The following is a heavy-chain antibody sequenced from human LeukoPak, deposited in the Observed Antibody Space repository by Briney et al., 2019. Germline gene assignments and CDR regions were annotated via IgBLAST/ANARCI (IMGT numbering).Heavy chain of an antibody. CDR3: ARPSHDDSSGYSYDY. V-gene: IGHV5-51*01. D-gene: IGHD3-22*01. Sequence: GESLKISCKGSGYSFTSYWLGWVRQMPGKGLEWMGIIYPGDSDTRYRPSFQGRVTISADKSISTAFLQRSSLKASDTAMYYCARPSHDDSSGYSYDYWGQGTLVTVSS. CDR2: IYPGDSDT. J-gene: IGHJ4*02. CDR1: GYSFTSYW.